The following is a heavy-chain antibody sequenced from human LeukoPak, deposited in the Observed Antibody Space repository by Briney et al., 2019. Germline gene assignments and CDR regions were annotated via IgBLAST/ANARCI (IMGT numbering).Heavy chain of an antibody. V-gene: IGHV3-74*01. Sequence: GGSLRLSCAASGFTLSNYWMHWVRQVPGEGLVWVSRINFDGSSTNYADSVKGRFTISRDNAKNTLYLQMNSLRAEDTAVYYCATTRYYDSSGPDYWGQGTLVTVSS. J-gene: IGHJ4*02. CDR1: GFTLSNYW. CDR3: ATTRYYDSSGPDY. CDR2: INFDGSST. D-gene: IGHD3-22*01.